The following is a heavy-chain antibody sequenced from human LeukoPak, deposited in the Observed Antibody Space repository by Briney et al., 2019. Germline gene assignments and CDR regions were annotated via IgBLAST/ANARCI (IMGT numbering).Heavy chain of an antibody. J-gene: IGHJ4*02. CDR2: ISGSGGST. CDR3: AKDPISAWLLYYFDY. V-gene: IGHV3-23*01. CDR1: GFTFSSYA. D-gene: IGHD3-22*01. Sequence: QSGGSLRLSCAASGFTFSSYAMSWVRQAPGKGLEWVSAISGSGGSTYYADSVKGRFTISRDNSKNTLYLQMNSLRAEDTAVYYCAKDPISAWLLYYFDYWGQGTLVTVSS.